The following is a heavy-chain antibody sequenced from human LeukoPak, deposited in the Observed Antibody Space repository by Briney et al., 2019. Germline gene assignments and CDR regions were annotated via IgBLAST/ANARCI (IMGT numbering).Heavy chain of an antibody. J-gene: IGHJ4*02. CDR2: IYYSGST. CDR3: ARAYYRLYYFDY. CDR1: GGSISSYY. Sequence: SETLSLTCTVSGGSISSYYWSWIRQPPGKGLEWIGYIYYSGSTNYNPSLKSRATISVDTSKNQFSLKLSSVTAADTAVYYCARAYYRLYYFDYWGQGTLVTVSS. D-gene: IGHD3-10*01. V-gene: IGHV4-59*01.